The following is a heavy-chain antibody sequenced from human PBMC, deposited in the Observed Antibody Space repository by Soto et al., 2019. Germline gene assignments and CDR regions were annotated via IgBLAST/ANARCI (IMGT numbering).Heavy chain of an antibody. CDR3: ARLGYCSGGSCRRGNWFDP. D-gene: IGHD2-15*01. CDR1: GDTFTSYE. CDR2: MNPNSGNT. J-gene: IGHJ5*02. Sequence: QVQLVQSGAEVKKPGASVKVSCKASGDTFTSYEINWVRQATGQGLEWMGWMNPNSGNTGYAQKFQGRVNMTRSTSISTGYMELSSLRSEDTAVYYCARLGYCSGGSCRRGNWFDPWGQGTLVTVSS. V-gene: IGHV1-8*01.